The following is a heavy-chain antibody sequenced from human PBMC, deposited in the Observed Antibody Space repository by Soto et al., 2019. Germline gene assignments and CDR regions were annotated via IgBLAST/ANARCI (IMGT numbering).Heavy chain of an antibody. CDR1: GFTFSSYA. D-gene: IGHD5-18*01. J-gene: IGHJ4*02. CDR3: AKALGGLTWIQLWLEADY. Sequence: GGSLRLSCAASGFTFSSYAMSWVRQAPGKGLEWVSAISGSGGSTYYADSVKGRFTISRDNSKNTLYLQMNSLRAEDTAVYYCAKALGGLTWIQLWLEADYWGQGTLVTVSS. CDR2: ISGSGGST. V-gene: IGHV3-23*01.